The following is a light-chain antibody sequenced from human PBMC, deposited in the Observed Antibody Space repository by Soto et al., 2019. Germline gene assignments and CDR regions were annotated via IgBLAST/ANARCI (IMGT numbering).Light chain of an antibody. CDR1: SSNIGAGYD. CDR2: GNS. Sequence: QSVLTQPPSVSGAPGQRVTISCTGSSSNIGAGYDVHWYQQLPGTAPKLLIYGNSNRPSGVPDRFSGSKSGTSASLAITGLQAEDEADYYCQSYGSTEGVFGTGTKVTVL. CDR3: QSYGSTEGV. J-gene: IGLJ1*01. V-gene: IGLV1-40*01.